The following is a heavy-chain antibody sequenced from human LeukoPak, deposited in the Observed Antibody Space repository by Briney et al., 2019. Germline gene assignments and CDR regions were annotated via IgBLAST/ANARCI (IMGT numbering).Heavy chain of an antibody. CDR2: IYYSGST. CDR3: ARVGSGSYYQDAFDI. V-gene: IGHV4-30-4*08. D-gene: IGHD1-26*01. J-gene: IGHJ3*02. CDR1: GGSISSGDYY. Sequence: PSQTLSLTCTVSGGSISSGDYYWSWIRQPPGKGLEWIGYIYYSGSTYYNPSLKSRVTISVDTSKNQFSLKLSSVTAADTAVYYCARVGSGSYYQDAFDIWGQGTVVTVSS.